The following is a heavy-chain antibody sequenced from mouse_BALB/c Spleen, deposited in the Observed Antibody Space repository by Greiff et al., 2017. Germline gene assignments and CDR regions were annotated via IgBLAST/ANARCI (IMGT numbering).Heavy chain of an antibody. CDR1: GFTFSSYT. Sequence: EVQRVESGGGLVKPGGSLKLSCAASGFTFSSYTMSWVRQTPEKRLEWVATISSGGGNTYYPDSVKGRFTISRDNAKNNLYLQMSSLRSEDTALYYCARYYHYAMDYWGQGTSVTVSA. CDR2: ISSGGGNT. D-gene: IGHD5-5*01. V-gene: IGHV5-9*03. CDR3: ARYYHYAMDY. J-gene: IGHJ4*01.